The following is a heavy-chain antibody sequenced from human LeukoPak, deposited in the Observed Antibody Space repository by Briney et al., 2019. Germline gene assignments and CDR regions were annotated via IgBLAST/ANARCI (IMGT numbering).Heavy chain of an antibody. J-gene: IGHJ2*01. Sequence: PSETLSLTCSVSGGSITSGSYYWSWLRQPAGKGLEWIGRLHTRGSTNYNPSLGSRVTISVDTSKSQFSLQLSSVTAADTAVYYCARERGIITTLEYYYLDLWGRGTLVSVSS. CDR3: ARERGIITTLEYYYLDL. V-gene: IGHV4-61*02. D-gene: IGHD2/OR15-2a*01. CDR2: LHTRGST. CDR1: GGSITSGSYY.